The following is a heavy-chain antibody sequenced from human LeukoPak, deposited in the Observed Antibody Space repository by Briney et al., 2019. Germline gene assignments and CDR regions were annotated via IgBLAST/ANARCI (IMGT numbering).Heavy chain of an antibody. J-gene: IGHJ4*02. D-gene: IGHD2/OR15-2a*01. Sequence: PGGSLRLSCVGSGFTISNYWMHWVRQAPGTGLVWVSRIHPDGSITTYADSVKGRLTISRDNSKNTLYLQMNSLRAEDTAVYYCAREGPRGNSQFDYWGQGTLVTVSS. CDR3: AREGPRGNSQFDY. CDR2: IHPDGSIT. V-gene: IGHV3-74*03. CDR1: GFTISNYW.